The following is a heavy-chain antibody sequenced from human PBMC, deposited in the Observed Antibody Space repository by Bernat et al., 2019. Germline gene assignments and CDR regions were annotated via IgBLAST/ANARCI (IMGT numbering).Heavy chain of an antibody. J-gene: IGHJ6*03. V-gene: IGHV4-59*01. D-gene: IGHD6-19*01. CDR3: ARNPPPRFGGGAVAKIYYYYYMDV. CDR2: IYYSGST. CDR1: GGSISSYY. Sequence: QVQLQESGPGLVKPSETLSLTCTVSGGSISSYYWSWIRQPPGKGLEWIGYIYYSGSTNYNPSLKSRVTISVDTSKNQFSLKLSSVTAADTAVYYCARNPPPRFGGGAVAKIYYYYYMDVWGKGTTVTVSS.